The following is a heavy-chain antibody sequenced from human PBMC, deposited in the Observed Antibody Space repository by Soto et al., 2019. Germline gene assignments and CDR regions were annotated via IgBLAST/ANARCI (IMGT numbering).Heavy chain of an antibody. J-gene: IGHJ3*02. CDR1: GFTFSSYG. D-gene: IGHD3-22*01. Sequence: GGSLRLSCAASGFTFSSYGMHWVRQAPGKGLEWVAVIWYDGSNKYYADSVKGRFTISRDNSKNTLYLQMNSLRAEDTAVYYCARECERGGPYDSGAFDIWGQGTMVTVSS. CDR3: ARECERGGPYDSGAFDI. CDR2: IWYDGSNK. V-gene: IGHV3-33*01.